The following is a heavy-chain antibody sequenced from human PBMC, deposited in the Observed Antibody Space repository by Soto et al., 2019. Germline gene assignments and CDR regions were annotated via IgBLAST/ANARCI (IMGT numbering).Heavy chain of an antibody. CDR3: VRYCSTTLCNGVDKRNFED. J-gene: IGHJ4*02. Sequence: GGSLILSCAASRFTFSTYEMNWVRQAPGKGLDWVSYISTSGSTVYYADSVKGRFTISRDNTRNSLYLQMNSLRDEDTALYYCVRYCSTTLCNGVDKRNFEDWGQGTLVTVSS. V-gene: IGHV3-48*03. CDR2: ISTSGSTV. D-gene: IGHD2-2*01. CDR1: RFTFSTYE.